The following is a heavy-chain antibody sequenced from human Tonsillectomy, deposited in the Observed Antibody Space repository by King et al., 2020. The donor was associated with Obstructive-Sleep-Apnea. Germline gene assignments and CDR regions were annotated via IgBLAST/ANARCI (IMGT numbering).Heavy chain of an antibody. J-gene: IGHJ6*02. Sequence: VQLVESGGGVVQPGRSLRLSCAASGFTVSSYGMHWVRQAQGKGLEWVAVISDDGSSKYYADSGQGRFTISMDNSKNTLYLQMNSLRGEDTAVYYCAKDRDSYGTYGMDVWGQGPTVTVSS. D-gene: IGHD5-18*01. CDR1: GFTVSSYG. CDR3: AKDRDSYGTYGMDV. V-gene: IGHV3-30*18. CDR2: ISDDGSSK.